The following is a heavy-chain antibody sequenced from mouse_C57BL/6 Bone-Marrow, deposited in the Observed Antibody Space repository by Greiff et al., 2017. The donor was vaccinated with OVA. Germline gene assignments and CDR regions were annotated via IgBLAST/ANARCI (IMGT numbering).Heavy chain of an antibody. V-gene: IGHV1-26*01. Sequence: EVQLQQSGPELVKPGASVKISCKASGYTFTDYYMNWVKQSHGKSLEWIGDINPNNGGTSYNQKFKGKATLTVDKSSSTAYRELRSLTSEDSAVYYCARCAVDYWGQGPTLTVSS. CDR3: ARCAVDY. J-gene: IGHJ2*01. CDR2: INPNNGGT. CDR1: GYTFTDYY.